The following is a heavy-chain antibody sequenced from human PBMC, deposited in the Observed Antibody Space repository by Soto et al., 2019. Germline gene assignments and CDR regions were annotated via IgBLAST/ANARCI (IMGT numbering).Heavy chain of an antibody. CDR3: AKLRWELGESGYCSSTSCRPPYYFDY. D-gene: IGHD2-2*01. CDR1: GFTFSSYA. CDR2: ISGSGGST. V-gene: IGHV3-23*01. J-gene: IGHJ4*02. Sequence: EVQLLESGGGLVQPGGSLRLSCAASGFTFSSYAMSWVRQAPGKGLEWVSAISGSGGSTYYADSVKGRFTISRDNSKNTLYLQMNSLRAEDTAVYYCAKLRWELGESGYCSSTSCRPPYYFDYWGQGTLVTVSS.